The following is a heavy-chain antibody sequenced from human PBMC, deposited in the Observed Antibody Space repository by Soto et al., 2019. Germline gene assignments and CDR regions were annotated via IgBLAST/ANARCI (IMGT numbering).Heavy chain of an antibody. CDR3: ARHRYYDSSGSAFDI. J-gene: IGHJ3*02. V-gene: IGHV5-10-1*01. Sequence: GESLKISCKGSGYSFTSYWISWVRQMPGKGLEWMGRIDPSDSYTNYSPSFQGHVTISADKSISTAYLQWSSLKASDTAMYYCARHRYYDSSGSAFDIWGQGTMVTV. CDR1: GYSFTSYW. CDR2: IDPSDSYT. D-gene: IGHD3-22*01.